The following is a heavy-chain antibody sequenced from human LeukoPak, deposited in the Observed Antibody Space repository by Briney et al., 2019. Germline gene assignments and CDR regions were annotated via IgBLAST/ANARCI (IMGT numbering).Heavy chain of an antibody. D-gene: IGHD6-19*01. CDR2: INYSGST. CDR1: GGSFSGNYY. CDR3: ARVGSGGWYLNWFDP. Sequence: SETLSLTCAVYGGSFSGNYYWSWIRQPPGKGLEWIGEINYSGSTNYNPSLKSRVTISVDTSQNQFSLKLSSVTAADTSVYYCARVGSGGWYLNWFDPWGQGTLVTVSS. V-gene: IGHV4-34*01. J-gene: IGHJ5*02.